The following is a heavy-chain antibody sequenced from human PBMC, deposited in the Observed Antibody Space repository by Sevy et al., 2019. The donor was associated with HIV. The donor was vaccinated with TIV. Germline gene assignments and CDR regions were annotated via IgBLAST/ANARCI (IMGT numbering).Heavy chain of an antibody. Sequence: GGSLRLSCAASGFTFSSYAMHWVRQAPGKGLEWVAVISYDGSNKYYADSVKGRFTISRDNSKNTLYLQMNSLRAEDTAVYYCARGFLAYYYYGMDVWGQGTTVNVSS. D-gene: IGHD3-3*01. J-gene: IGHJ6*02. CDR3: ARGFLAYYYYGMDV. V-gene: IGHV3-30-3*01. CDR2: ISYDGSNK. CDR1: GFTFSSYA.